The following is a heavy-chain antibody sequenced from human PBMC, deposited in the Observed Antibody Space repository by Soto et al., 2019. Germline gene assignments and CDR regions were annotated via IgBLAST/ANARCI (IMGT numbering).Heavy chain of an antibody. V-gene: IGHV4-59*01. J-gene: IGHJ6*03. D-gene: IGHD3-3*01. CDR3: ARTIFGVFIIHYDNYLDV. Sequence: QVQLQESGPGLVKPSETLSLTCTVSGGSISSYYWSWIRQPPAKGLEWIGYIYYSGSTNYNHSLKRRVTISVDTSKNPFSLKLSSVKAADTAVDYCARTIFGVFIIHYDNYLDVWRNVTTVTVSS. CDR2: IYYSGST. CDR1: GGSISSYY.